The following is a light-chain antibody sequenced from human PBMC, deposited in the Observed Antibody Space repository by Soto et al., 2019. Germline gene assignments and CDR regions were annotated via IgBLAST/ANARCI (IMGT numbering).Light chain of an antibody. CDR3: QQYNDNWPT. J-gene: IGKJ1*01. CDR1: QSVRTN. Sequence: EIVLTQYPDTLSVSPGETGSLSCRARQSVRTNLAWYQHKPGQSPRLLIYGASNRASGFPARFSGSGSGTEFTLTISSLQSEDFAVYYCQQYNDNWPTFGQGTKVDIK. V-gene: IGKV3-15*01. CDR2: GAS.